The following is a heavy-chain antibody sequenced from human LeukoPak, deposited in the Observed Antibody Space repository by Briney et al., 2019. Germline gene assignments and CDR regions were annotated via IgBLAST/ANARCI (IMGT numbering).Heavy chain of an antibody. CDR1: GFTFSSYA. CDR3: AKGVAVANPYYFDY. V-gene: IGHV3-23*01. Sequence: GGSLRLSCAASGFTFSSYAMSWVRQAPGKGLEWVSPISGSGSSTYYADSVKGRFTISRDNSKNTLYLQMNSLRADDTAVYYCAKGVAVANPYYFDYWGQGTLVTVSS. CDR2: ISGSGSST. D-gene: IGHD6-19*01. J-gene: IGHJ4*02.